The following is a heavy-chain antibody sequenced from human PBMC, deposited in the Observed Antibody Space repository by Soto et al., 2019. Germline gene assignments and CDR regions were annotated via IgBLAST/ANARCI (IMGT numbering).Heavy chain of an antibody. Sequence: GGSLRLSCAASGFTFSSYAMSWVRQAPGKGLEWVSAISANGQGIYYADSVKGRFIISRDSSKNTVFLHMDSLTAEDTAVYYCAKDRNYPRDQFHNWGQGTLVTVSS. CDR2: ISANGQGI. J-gene: IGHJ4*02. V-gene: IGHV3-23*01. CDR1: GFTFSSYA. CDR3: AKDRNYPRDQFHN. D-gene: IGHD1-7*01.